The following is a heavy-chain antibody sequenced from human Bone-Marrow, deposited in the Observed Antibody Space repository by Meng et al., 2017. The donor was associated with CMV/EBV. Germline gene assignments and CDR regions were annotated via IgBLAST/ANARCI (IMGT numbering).Heavy chain of an antibody. Sequence: GESLKIYCPASGFTFSSYWMHWVRQAPGKGLVCVSRINSDGSSTSYADSVKGRFTISRDNAKNTLYLQMNRLRAEETAVYYCAKDFQLRSYVMDVWGQATKVTVSS. CDR1: GFTFSSYW. V-gene: IGHV3-74*01. J-gene: IGHJ6*02. D-gene: IGHD2-2*01. CDR2: INSDGSST. CDR3: AKDFQLRSYVMDV.